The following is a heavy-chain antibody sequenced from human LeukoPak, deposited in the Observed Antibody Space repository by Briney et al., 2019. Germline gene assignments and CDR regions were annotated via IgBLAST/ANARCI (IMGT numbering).Heavy chain of an antibody. J-gene: IGHJ5*02. CDR3: AASTGIVEGSWFDP. CDR2: ISAYNGNT. CDR1: GYTFTSYG. V-gene: IGHV1-18*01. Sequence: ASVKVSCKASGYTFTSYGISWVRQAPGQGLEWMGWISAYNGNTNYAQKLQGRVTMTTDTSTSTAYMELRSLRSDDTAVYYCAASTGIVEGSWFDPWGQGTLVTVSS. D-gene: IGHD1-26*01.